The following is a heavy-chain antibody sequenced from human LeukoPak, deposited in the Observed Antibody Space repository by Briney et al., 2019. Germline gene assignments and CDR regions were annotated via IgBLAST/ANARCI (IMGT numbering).Heavy chain of an antibody. CDR2: INPNSGGT. V-gene: IGHV1-2*06. CDR3: ARESIAVAGV. D-gene: IGHD6-19*01. J-gene: IGHJ4*02. CDR1: GYTFTCYY. Sequence: ASVTVSFTSSGYTFTCYYMHWVRQAPGQGLEWMGRINPNSGGTNYAHKFQGRVTMTRDTSISTAYMELSRLRSDDTAVYYCARESIAVAGVWGQGTLVTVSS.